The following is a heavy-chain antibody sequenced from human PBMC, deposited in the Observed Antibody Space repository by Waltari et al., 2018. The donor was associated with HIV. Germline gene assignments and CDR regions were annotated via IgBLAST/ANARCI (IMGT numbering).Heavy chain of an antibody. D-gene: IGHD3-9*01. J-gene: IGHJ5*02. CDR3: ARTYDILTGFGWFDP. CDR1: GYTFTTYT. Sequence: QVQLVQSGAAVKNPGASVKVYCKASGYTFTTYTIHWVRQAPGHRLEWMGGIHAGNGNTKYSQNFQDRVTFTRDKSASTAYMELSSLRSEDTALYYCARTYDILTGFGWFDPWGQGTLVTVSS. V-gene: IGHV1-3*01. CDR2: IHAGNGNT.